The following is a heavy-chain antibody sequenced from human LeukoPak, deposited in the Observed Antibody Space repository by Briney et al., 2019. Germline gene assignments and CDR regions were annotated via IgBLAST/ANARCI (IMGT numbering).Heavy chain of an antibody. CDR3: ARVAYDSSGYYLYNLFDY. Sequence: ASVKVSCKASGYTFTGYLMHWVRQAPGQGLEWMGWINPNSGAPNYAQQFQGRVTMTRDTSISTAYMELSRLTSDDTAVYYCARVAYDSSGYYLYNLFDYWGQGSLVTVSS. D-gene: IGHD3-22*01. CDR2: INPNSGAP. J-gene: IGHJ4*02. CDR1: GYTFTGYL. V-gene: IGHV1-2*02.